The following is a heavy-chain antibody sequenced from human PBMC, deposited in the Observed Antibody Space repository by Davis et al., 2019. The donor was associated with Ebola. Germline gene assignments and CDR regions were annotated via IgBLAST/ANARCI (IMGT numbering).Heavy chain of an antibody. CDR2: IIPILGIA. CDR3: ARDLWAYYGSGSSAPFDY. Sequence: SVKVSCKASGGTFSSYAISWVRQAPGQGLEWMGRIIPILGIANYAQKFQGRVTITADKSTSTAYMELSSLRSEDTAVYYCARDLWAYYGSGSSAPFDYWGQGTLVTVSS. V-gene: IGHV1-69*04. CDR1: GGTFSSYA. J-gene: IGHJ4*02. D-gene: IGHD3-10*01.